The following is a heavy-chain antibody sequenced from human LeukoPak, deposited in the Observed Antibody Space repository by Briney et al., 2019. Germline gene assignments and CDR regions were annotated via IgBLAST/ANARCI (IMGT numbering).Heavy chain of an antibody. CDR1: GFTFSDYA. Sequence: ASVKVSCKASGFTFSDYAFNWVRQAPGHGLEWMGWISAYNGYTNFPEKFQDRVTLTTDTSTNTAYMELRSLTSDDTAVYYCGAGRTGYLDYWGQGSLVTVSS. D-gene: IGHD1-1*01. J-gene: IGHJ4*02. CDR3: GAGRTGYLDY. V-gene: IGHV1-18*01. CDR2: ISAYNGYT.